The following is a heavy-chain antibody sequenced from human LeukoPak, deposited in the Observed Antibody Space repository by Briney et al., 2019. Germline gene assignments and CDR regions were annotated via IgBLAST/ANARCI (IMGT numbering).Heavy chain of an antibody. V-gene: IGHV4-39*02. D-gene: IGHD6-6*01. Sequence: KPSETLSLTCTVSGDSLNSSTYYWGWVRQPPGEGVEYIVSVFYSGNSYDNPTLKGRITLSIDTSKNHFSLRLSSVTAADTAVYYCARSLFRIAARPQFDYWGRGTLVTVSS. CDR2: VFYSGNS. CDR1: GDSLNSSTYY. J-gene: IGHJ4*02. CDR3: ARSLFRIAARPQFDY.